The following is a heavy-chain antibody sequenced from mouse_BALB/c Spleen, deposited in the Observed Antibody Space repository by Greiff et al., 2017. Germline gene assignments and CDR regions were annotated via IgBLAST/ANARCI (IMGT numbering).Heavy chain of an antibody. CDR3: ARNQYGKKGYYYAMDY. D-gene: IGHD2-10*02. J-gene: IGHJ4*01. CDR2: IWGGGST. Sequence: VQRVESGPGLVAPSQSLSITCTVSGFSLSRYSVHWVRQPPGKGLEWLGMIWGGGSTDYNSALKSRLSISKDNSKSQVFLKMNSLQTDDTAMYYCARNQYGKKGYYYAMDYWGQGTSVTVSS. CDR1: GFSLSRYS. V-gene: IGHV2-6-4*01.